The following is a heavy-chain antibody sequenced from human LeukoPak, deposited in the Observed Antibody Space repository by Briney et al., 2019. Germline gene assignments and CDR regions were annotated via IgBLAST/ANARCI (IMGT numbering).Heavy chain of an antibody. J-gene: IGHJ4*02. V-gene: IGHV1-2*02. CDR1: GYIFTGYF. CDR3: ARDLGVCRTTSCYFDF. Sequence: ASVKVSCTTSGYIFTGYFLQWVRQAPGQGLEWMGWISPDNGGTHYAQKFQGRVTMTRDTSISTVYMELSRLRSDDTAVYYCARDLGVCRTTSCYFDFWGQGTLVTVSS. D-gene: IGHD2-2*01. CDR2: ISPDNGGT.